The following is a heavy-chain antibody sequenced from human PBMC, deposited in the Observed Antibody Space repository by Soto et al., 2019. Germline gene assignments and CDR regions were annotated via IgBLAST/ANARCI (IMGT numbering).Heavy chain of an antibody. J-gene: IGHJ4*02. V-gene: IGHV1-18*01. D-gene: IGHD3-10*01. CDR3: ARDLYVLLWFEEFPFDY. CDR2: ISAYNGNT. Sequence: QVQLVQSGAEVKKPGASVKVSCKASGYTFTSYGISWVRQAPGQGLEWMGWISAYNGNTNYAQKLQGRVTMTTDTSTRTAYMELRSLRSDDTAVYYCARDLYVLLWFEEFPFDYWGQGTLVTVSS. CDR1: GYTFTSYG.